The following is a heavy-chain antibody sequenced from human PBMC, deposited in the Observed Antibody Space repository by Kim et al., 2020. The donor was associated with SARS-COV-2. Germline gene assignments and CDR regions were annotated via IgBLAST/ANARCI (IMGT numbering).Heavy chain of an antibody. V-gene: IGHV3-48*04. CDR2: IDASSNSR. J-gene: IGHJ4*02. Sequence: GGSLRLSCEASVFTFRNYPMSWVRQAPGKGLEWVAYIDASSNSRYYADSVKGRFTISRDNDNTSLFLQMSRLRAEDTAVYFCVRVDDFDNHSAGYWGQGTQVTVSS. D-gene: IGHD6-19*01. CDR3: VRVDDFDNHSAGY. CDR1: VFTFRNYP.